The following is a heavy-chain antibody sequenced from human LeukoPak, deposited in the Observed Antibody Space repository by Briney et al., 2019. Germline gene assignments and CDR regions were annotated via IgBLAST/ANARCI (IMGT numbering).Heavy chain of an antibody. Sequence: GGSLRLSCLTSGFTLSTNAMSWVRQAPGKGLEWVSVIYSGGSTYYADSVKGRFTISRDNSKNTLYLQMNSLRAEDTAVYYCARGGNKIVATNSFDYWGQGTLVTVSS. CDR2: IYSGGST. CDR3: ARGGNKIVATNSFDY. J-gene: IGHJ4*02. CDR1: GFTLSTNA. V-gene: IGHV3-53*01. D-gene: IGHD5-12*01.